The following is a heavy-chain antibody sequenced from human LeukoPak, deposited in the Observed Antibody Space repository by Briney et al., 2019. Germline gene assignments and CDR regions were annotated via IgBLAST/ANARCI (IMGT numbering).Heavy chain of an antibody. CDR2: IHQGGSAS. CDR3: AAWGLHNY. V-gene: IGHV3-7*01. CDR1: GCDFSAYW. J-gene: IGHJ4*02. D-gene: IGHD7-27*01. Sequence: WGTLRLSCSASGCDFSAYWMNWVRQAPGKGPEWVANIHQGGSASSYVDSVKGRCTISRDNARNSLYLQMNSLRVDDTAVYYCAAWGLHNYWGQGTLVTASS.